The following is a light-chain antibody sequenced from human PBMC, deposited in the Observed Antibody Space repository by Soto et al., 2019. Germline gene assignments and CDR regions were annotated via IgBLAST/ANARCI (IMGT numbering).Light chain of an antibody. J-gene: IGKJ1*01. CDR3: QHHNSYSQT. Sequence: DIQMTQSPPTLSASGGDRVTITCRASQSIRHYLAWYQQMPGKAPKLLIYGASTLQSGVPSRFSGSGSGTEFTLTISSLQPDDFGTYFCQHHNSYSQTFGQGTKVEFK. CDR2: GAS. V-gene: IGKV1-5*01. CDR1: QSIRHY.